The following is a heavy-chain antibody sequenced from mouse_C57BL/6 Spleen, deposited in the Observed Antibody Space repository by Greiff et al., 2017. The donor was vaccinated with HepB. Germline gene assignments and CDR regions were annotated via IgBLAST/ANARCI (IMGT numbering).Heavy chain of an antibody. CDR3: ARGLGWFAY. V-gene: IGHV5-4*01. CDR2: ISDGGSYT. CDR1: GFTFSSYA. J-gene: IGHJ3*01. D-gene: IGHD4-1*01. Sequence: EVQLVESGGGLVKPGGSLKLSCAASGFTFSSYAMSWVRQTPEKRLEWVATISDGGSYTYYPGNVKGRFTISRDNAKNNLYLQMSHLKSEDTAMYYCARGLGWFAYWGQGTLVTVSA.